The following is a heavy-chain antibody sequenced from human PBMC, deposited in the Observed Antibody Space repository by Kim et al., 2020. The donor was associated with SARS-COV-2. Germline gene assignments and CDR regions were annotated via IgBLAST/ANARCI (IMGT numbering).Heavy chain of an antibody. V-gene: IGHV4-61*02. D-gene: IGHD1-26*01. CDR3: AGGSGVGALFDY. Sequence: SNPSLKSRVTISVDTSKNQFSLKLGSVTAADTAVYYCAGGSGVGALFDYWGQGTLVTVSS. J-gene: IGHJ4*02.